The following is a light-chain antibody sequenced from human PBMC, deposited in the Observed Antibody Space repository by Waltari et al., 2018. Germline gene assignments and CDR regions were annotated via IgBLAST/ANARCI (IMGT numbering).Light chain of an antibody. V-gene: IGKV3-20*01. J-gene: IGKJ1*01. Sequence: IMLTQSPGTLSLSPGERATLSCRASQSISRYLAWYQQKPGQAPRLLIYGASTRATGIPDRFSGSGSGTDFSLTIRGLEPEDSAVYYCQHHVRLPATFGQGTKVEIK. CDR3: QHHVRLPAT. CDR1: QSISRY. CDR2: GAS.